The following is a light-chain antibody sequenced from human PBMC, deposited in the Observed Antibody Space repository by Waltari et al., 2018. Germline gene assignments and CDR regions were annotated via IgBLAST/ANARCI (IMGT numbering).Light chain of an antibody. CDR3: QTGGHGTWE. CDR1: SGHSNNI. CDR2: VNSDGSH. J-gene: IGLJ3*02. V-gene: IGLV4-69*01. Sequence: QLVLTQSPSASASLGASIKLTCNLSSGHSNNIIAWLQQQQPERGPWYGMKVNSDGSHSRGDGIPDRFSGSISWAERYPTISSLQSEDEADYSCQTGGHGTWEFGGGTKLTVL.